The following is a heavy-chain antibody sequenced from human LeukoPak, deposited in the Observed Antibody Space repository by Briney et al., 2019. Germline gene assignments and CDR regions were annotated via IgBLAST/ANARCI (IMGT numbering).Heavy chain of an antibody. Sequence: GESLRISCKGSGYTLSSYWIGWERQMPGKGLEWTGIIYPGDSDTRYSPSLQGQVTISVDTSIGTAYLQWSSLKASDTAIYYCARQNDFRLDYWGQGTLVTVSS. CDR2: IYPGDSDT. CDR1: GYTLSSYW. D-gene: IGHD3-3*01. CDR3: ARQNDFRLDY. V-gene: IGHV5-51*01. J-gene: IGHJ4*02.